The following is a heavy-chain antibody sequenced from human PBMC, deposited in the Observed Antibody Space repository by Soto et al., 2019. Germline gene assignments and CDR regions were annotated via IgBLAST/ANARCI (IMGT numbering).Heavy chain of an antibody. Sequence: QTGGSLRLSCAASGFTFSSYWMSWVRQAPGKGLEWVANIKQDGSEKYYVDSVKGRFTISRDNAKNSLYLQMNSLRAEDTAVYYCARDPDYDILTGSDYWGQGTLVTVSS. CDR3: ARDPDYDILTGSDY. CDR1: GFTFSSYW. V-gene: IGHV3-7*01. CDR2: IKQDGSEK. D-gene: IGHD3-9*01. J-gene: IGHJ4*02.